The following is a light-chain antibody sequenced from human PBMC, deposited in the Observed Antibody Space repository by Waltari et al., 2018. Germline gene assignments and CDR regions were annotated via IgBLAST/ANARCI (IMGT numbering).Light chain of an antibody. CDR3: SSYTTSRTYV. CDR1: NSDVGRYTF. V-gene: IGLV2-14*01. CDR2: EVT. J-gene: IGLJ1*01. Sequence: QSALTQPASVSGSPGQPITISCTGTNSDVGRYTFVSWFQQHPGEAPKLMIYEVTKRPSGVSNRFSGSKSGNTASLIIAGLQGEDEADYYCSSYTTSRTYVFGTGTKVTVL.